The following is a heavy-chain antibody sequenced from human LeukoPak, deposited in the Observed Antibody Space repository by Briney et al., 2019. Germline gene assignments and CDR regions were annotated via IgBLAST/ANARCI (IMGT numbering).Heavy chain of an antibody. J-gene: IGHJ4*02. CDR2: IYYSGST. D-gene: IGHD5-24*01. Sequence: PGGSLRLSCAASGFTFSSYWMSWVRQAPGKGLEWIGTIYYSGSTYYNPSLKSRVTISVDTSKNQFSLRLISVTAADTAVYYCAREGGYLQLRYFDYWGQGTLVTVSS. CDR1: GFTFSSYW. V-gene: IGHV4-39*07. CDR3: AREGGYLQLRYFDY.